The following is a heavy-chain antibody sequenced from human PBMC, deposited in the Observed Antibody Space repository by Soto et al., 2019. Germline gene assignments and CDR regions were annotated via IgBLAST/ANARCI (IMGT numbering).Heavy chain of an antibody. CDR3: VRQGIGNLHGLVDV. CDR2: IYYSGST. Sequence: PSETLSLTCTVSGGSISSSSYYWGWIRQPPGKGLEWIGSIYYSGSTYYNPSLKSRVTISVDTSKKQFSLKVSSVTAADTAVYYCVRQGIGNLHGLVDVWGQGTTVTVSS. J-gene: IGHJ6*02. D-gene: IGHD1-1*01. CDR1: GGSISSSSYY. V-gene: IGHV4-39*01.